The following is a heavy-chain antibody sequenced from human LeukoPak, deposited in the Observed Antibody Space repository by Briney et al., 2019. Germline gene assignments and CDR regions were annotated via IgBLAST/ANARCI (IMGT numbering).Heavy chain of an antibody. CDR3: AKSLGSGSYNALEI. J-gene: IGHJ3*02. V-gene: IGHV3-53*05. CDR2: IYSGGST. CDR1: GFTVSSNY. D-gene: IGHD3-10*02. Sequence: PGGSLRLSCAASGFTVSSNYMSWVRQAPGKGLEWVSVIYSGGSTYYADSVKGRFTISRDNSKNTLYLQMNSLRAEDTAVYYCAKSLGSGSYNALEIWGQGTMVTVSS.